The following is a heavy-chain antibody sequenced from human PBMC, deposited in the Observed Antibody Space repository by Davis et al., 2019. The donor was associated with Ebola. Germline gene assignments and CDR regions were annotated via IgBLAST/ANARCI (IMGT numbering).Heavy chain of an antibody. D-gene: IGHD3-10*01. CDR2: ISAYNGNT. V-gene: IGHV1-18*01. Sequence: ASVKVSCKASGGTFSSYAISWVRQAPGQGLEWMGWISAYNGNTNYAQKLQGRVTMTTDTSTSTAYMELRSLRSDDTAVYYCARDGAMVRGVIITQELDYWGQGTLVTVSS. CDR3: ARDGAMVRGVIITQELDY. CDR1: GGTFSSYA. J-gene: IGHJ4*02.